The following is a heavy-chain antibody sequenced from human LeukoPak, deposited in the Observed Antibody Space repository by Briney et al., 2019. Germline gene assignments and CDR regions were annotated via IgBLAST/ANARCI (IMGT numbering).Heavy chain of an antibody. D-gene: IGHD2-2*01. CDR1: GFTFSSYA. CDR2: ISGSGGST. J-gene: IGHJ3*02. V-gene: IGHV3-23*01. Sequence: PGGSLRLSCAASGFTFSSYAMSWVRQAPGKGLEWVSAISGSGGSTSYADSVEGRFTISRDNAKNTLYLQMNSLRAEDTAVYYCTRVGYCATTSCRTAFDIWGQGTMVTVSS. CDR3: TRVGYCATTSCRTAFDI.